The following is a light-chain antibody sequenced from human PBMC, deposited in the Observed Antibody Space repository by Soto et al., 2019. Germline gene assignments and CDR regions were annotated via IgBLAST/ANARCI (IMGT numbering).Light chain of an antibody. CDR2: AAS. V-gene: IGKV3-20*01. Sequence: EIVLTQSPGTLSLSPGERATLSCRASQTVSSSFLAWYQQTPGQAPRLLIYAASSRATGIPDRFSGSGSGTDFTLTISRLEPEDFAVYHCQQYGNSPQTFGQGTKVDIK. CDR3: QQYGNSPQT. J-gene: IGKJ1*01. CDR1: QTVSSSF.